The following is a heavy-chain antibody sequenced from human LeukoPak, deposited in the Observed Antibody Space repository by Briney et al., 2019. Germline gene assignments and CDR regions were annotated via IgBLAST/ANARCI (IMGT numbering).Heavy chain of an antibody. CDR3: ARFVVRGYCSSTSCPGFDY. D-gene: IGHD2-2*01. J-gene: IGHJ4*02. Sequence: SETLSLTCAVHGGSFSGYYWSWIRQPPGKGLEWIGEINHSGSTNYNPSLKSRVTISVDTSKNQFSLKLSSVTAADTAVYYCARFVVRGYCSSTSCPGFDYWGQGTLVTVSS. V-gene: IGHV4-34*01. CDR2: INHSGST. CDR1: GGSFSGYY.